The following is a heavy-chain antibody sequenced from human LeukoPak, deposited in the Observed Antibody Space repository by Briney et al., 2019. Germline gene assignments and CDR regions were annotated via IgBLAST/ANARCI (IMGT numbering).Heavy chain of an antibody. V-gene: IGHV4-59*01. Sequence: SETLSLTCTVSGGSISSYYWSWIRQPPGKGLEWIGYIYYSGSTNYNPSLKSRVTISVDTSKNQFSLKLSSVSAAGMPVYYCARARAGYYDFWSGYTLFDYWGQGTLVTVSS. CDR3: ARARAGYYDFWSGYTLFDY. J-gene: IGHJ4*02. D-gene: IGHD3-3*01. CDR1: GGSISSYY. CDR2: IYYSGST.